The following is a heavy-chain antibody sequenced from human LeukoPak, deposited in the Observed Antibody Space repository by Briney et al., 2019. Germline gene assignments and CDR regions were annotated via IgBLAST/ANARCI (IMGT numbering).Heavy chain of an antibody. J-gene: IGHJ4*02. V-gene: IGHV1-2*06. Sequence: ASVKVSCXASGYTFTGYYMHWVRLAPGQGLEWMGRINPNSGGTNYAQKFQGRVTMTRDTSISTAYMELSRLRSDDTAVYYCARLAPASMGGIPSDYWGQGTLVTVSS. CDR1: GYTFTGYY. D-gene: IGHD2-2*01. CDR3: ARLAPASMGGIPSDY. CDR2: INPNSGGT.